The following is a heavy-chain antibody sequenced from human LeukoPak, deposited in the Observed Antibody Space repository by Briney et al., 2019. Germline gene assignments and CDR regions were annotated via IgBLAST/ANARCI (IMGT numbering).Heavy chain of an antibody. D-gene: IGHD3-10*01. CDR2: IYHSGST. Sequence: PSETLSLTCAVSGGSISSSNWWSWVRQPPEKGLEWIGEIYHSGSTNYNPPLKNRVTISVDKSKNQFSLKLSSVTAADTAVYYCAIMVQGVHTYFGSWGQGNLVAVSS. CDR3: AIMVQGVHTYFGS. CDR1: GGSISSSNW. V-gene: IGHV4-4*02. J-gene: IGHJ4*02.